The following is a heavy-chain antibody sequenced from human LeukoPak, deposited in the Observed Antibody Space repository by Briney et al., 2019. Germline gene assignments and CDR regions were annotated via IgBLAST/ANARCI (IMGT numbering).Heavy chain of an antibody. Sequence: GGSLRLSCAASGFTFSSYAMSWVRQAPGKGLEWVSAISGSGGSTYYADSVKGRFTISRDNSKNTLYLQMNSLRAEDTAVYYCAKDLRGSGYEGWDYYYGMDVWGQGTTVTVSS. V-gene: IGHV3-23*01. D-gene: IGHD5-12*01. J-gene: IGHJ6*02. CDR1: GFTFSSYA. CDR2: ISGSGGST. CDR3: AKDLRGSGYEGWDYYYGMDV.